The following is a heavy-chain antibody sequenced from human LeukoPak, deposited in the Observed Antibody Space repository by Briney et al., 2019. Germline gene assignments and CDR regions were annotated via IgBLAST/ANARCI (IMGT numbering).Heavy chain of an antibody. CDR2: ISSSSSYT. J-gene: IGHJ5*02. CDR1: GSTFSDYY. Sequence: GGSLRLSCAASGSTFSDYYMSWIRQAPGKGLEWVSYISSSSSYTNYADSVKGRFTISRYNAKNSLYLQMNSLRAEDTAVYYCARSTYDILTGYSDWFDPWGQGTLVTVSS. V-gene: IGHV3-11*06. D-gene: IGHD3-9*01. CDR3: ARSTYDILTGYSDWFDP.